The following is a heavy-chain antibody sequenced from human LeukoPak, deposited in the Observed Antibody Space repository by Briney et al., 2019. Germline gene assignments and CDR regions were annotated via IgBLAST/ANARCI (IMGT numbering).Heavy chain of an antibody. D-gene: IGHD1-26*01. V-gene: IGHV3-48*02. CDR1: GFTFSVYT. J-gene: IGHJ4*02. CDR2: ISSSSSTI. CDR3: XRDRNSGSYFGS. Sequence: GGSLRLSCAASGFTFSVYTMNWVRQAPGKGLEWVSYISSSSSTIYYADSVKGRFIISRDNARNSLYLQMNSLRDEDTAIYYCXRDRNSGSYFGSWGRGTLVTVSS.